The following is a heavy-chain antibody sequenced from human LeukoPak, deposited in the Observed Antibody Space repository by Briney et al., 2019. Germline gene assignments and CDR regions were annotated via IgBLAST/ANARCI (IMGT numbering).Heavy chain of an antibody. V-gene: IGHV5-51*01. CDR1: GYSFSTYW. CDR2: IYPGDSDT. CDR3: ARHSLYGSGSYYGREDY. Sequence: GESLKISCKGSGYSFSTYWMGWVCQLPGKGLEWMGIIYPGDSDTRYSPSFQGQVTISADKSISTAYLQWSSLKASDTAMYYCARHSLYGSGSYYGREDYWGQGTLVTVSS. J-gene: IGHJ4*02. D-gene: IGHD3-10*01.